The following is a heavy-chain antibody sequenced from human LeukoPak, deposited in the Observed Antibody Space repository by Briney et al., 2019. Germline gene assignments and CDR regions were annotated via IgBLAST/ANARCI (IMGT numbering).Heavy chain of an antibody. CDR2: INHSGST. Sequence: SETLSLTCAVSGGSFSGYYWRWIRQPPRKGLEWIGEINHSGSTNYNPSLKSRVTISVDTSKNQFSLKLSSVTAADTAVYYCARVRGIADRWDDYWGQPTLVTVSS. J-gene: IGHJ4*02. CDR1: GGSFSGYY. V-gene: IGHV4-34*01. D-gene: IGHD6-6*01. CDR3: ARVRGIADRWDDY.